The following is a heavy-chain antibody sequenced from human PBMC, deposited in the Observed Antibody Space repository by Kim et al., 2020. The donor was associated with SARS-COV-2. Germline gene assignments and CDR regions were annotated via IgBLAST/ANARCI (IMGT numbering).Heavy chain of an antibody. CDR1: GFTVSSNY. CDR2: IYSGGST. CDR3: ASPTLHGGNGGANDY. V-gene: IGHV3-66*02. D-gene: IGHD7-27*01. Sequence: GGSLRLSCAASGFTVSSNYMSWVRQAPGKGLEWVSVIYSGGSTYYADSVKGRFTISRDNSKNTLYLQMNSLRAEDTAVYYCASPTLHGGNGGANDYWGQGTLVTVSS. J-gene: IGHJ4*02.